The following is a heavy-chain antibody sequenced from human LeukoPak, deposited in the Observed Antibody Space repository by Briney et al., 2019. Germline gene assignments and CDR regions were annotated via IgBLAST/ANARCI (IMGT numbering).Heavy chain of an antibody. V-gene: IGHV3-48*01. Sequence: PGGSLRLSCAASGFTFSSYSMNWVRQAPGKGLEWVSYISSSSSTIYYADSVKGRFTISRDNAKNSLYLQMNSLRAEDTAVYYCARDGGGIAARDPLFDYWGQGTLVTVSS. CDR2: ISSSSSTI. J-gene: IGHJ4*02. CDR1: GFTFSSYS. CDR3: ARDGGGIAARDPLFDY. D-gene: IGHD6-6*01.